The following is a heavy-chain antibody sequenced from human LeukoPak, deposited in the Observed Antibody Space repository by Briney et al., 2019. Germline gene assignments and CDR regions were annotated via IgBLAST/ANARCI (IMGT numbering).Heavy chain of an antibody. V-gene: IGHV3-66*01. CDR1: GFTVSSNF. J-gene: IGHJ4*02. Sequence: GGSLRLSCAVSGFTVSSNFMSWVRQAPGKGPEWVSVIYTSGITYCADSVRGRFTISRDNSKNTLYLQMDSLTAEDTAAYYCAREDAGGTYSFDYWGQGTLVTVSS. CDR2: IYTSGIT. D-gene: IGHD1-26*01. CDR3: AREDAGGTYSFDY.